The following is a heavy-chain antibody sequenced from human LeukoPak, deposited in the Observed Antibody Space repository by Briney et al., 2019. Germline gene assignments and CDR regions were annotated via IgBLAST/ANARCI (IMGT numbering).Heavy chain of an antibody. V-gene: IGHV1-46*03. CDR2: INPSGGST. CDR3: ARDLDYSNYGVFYYYYMDV. Sequence: GASVKVSCKASGYTFTIYYMHWVRQAPGQGLEWMGIINPSGGSTSYAQEFQGRVTMTRDTSTSTVYMELSSLRSEDTAVYYCARDLDYSNYGVFYYYYMDVWGKGTTVTVSS. CDR1: GYTFTIYY. J-gene: IGHJ6*03. D-gene: IGHD4-11*01.